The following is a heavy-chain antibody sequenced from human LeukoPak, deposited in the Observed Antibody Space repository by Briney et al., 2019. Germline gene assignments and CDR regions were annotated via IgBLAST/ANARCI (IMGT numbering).Heavy chain of an antibody. CDR2: IYPGDSDT. Sequence: GESLKISCQGSGYSFTSYRIGWVRQMPGKGLEWMGIIYPGDSDTRYSPSFQGQVTISADKSISTAYLQWSSLKASDTAMYYCASLIPRYSSGWSRYFDYWGQGTLVTVSS. CDR1: GYSFTSYR. CDR3: ASLIPRYSSGWSRYFDY. V-gene: IGHV5-51*01. D-gene: IGHD6-19*01. J-gene: IGHJ4*02.